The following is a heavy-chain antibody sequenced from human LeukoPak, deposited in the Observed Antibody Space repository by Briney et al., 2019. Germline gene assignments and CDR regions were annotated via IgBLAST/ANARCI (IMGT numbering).Heavy chain of an antibody. J-gene: IGHJ4*02. V-gene: IGHV1-69*05. D-gene: IGHD1-26*01. CDR2: IIPIFGTA. Sequence: GASVKVSCKASGGTFSSYAISWVRQAPGQGLEWMGGIIPIFGTANYAQKFQGRVTITTDESTSTAYMELSSLRSEDTAVYYCARDNGGSGVFDYWGQGTLVTVSS. CDR1: GGTFSSYA. CDR3: ARDNGGSGVFDY.